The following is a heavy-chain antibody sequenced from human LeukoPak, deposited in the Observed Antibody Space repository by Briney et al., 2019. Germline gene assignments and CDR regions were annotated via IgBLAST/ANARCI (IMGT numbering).Heavy chain of an antibody. CDR2: INPNSGGT. Sequence: ASVKVSCKASGYTFTGYYMHWVRQAPGQGLEWMGRINPNSGGTNYAQKFQGRVTMTRDTSISTAYMELSRLRSDDKAVYYCARARYDILTGYYSLFDYWGQGTLVTVSS. CDR3: ARARYDILTGYYSLFDY. D-gene: IGHD3-9*01. CDR1: GYTFTGYY. V-gene: IGHV1-2*06. J-gene: IGHJ4*02.